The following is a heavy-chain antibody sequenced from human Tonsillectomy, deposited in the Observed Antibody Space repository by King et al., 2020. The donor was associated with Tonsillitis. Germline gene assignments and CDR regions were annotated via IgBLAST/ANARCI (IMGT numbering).Heavy chain of an antibody. CDR1: GFTFNNFG. CDR3: AKDLYVSKYYYYGMDV. D-gene: IGHD2-8*01. V-gene: IGHV3-30*02. J-gene: IGHJ6*02. CDR2: IRYDGSNK. Sequence: VQLVESGGGVVQPGGSLRLSCAASGFTFNNFGMHWVRQAPGKGLEWVACIRYDGSNKYYANSMKGRFTISRDNSKNTLYLQMNSLRAEDTAVYYCAKDLYVSKYYYYGMDVWGQGTTVTVSS.